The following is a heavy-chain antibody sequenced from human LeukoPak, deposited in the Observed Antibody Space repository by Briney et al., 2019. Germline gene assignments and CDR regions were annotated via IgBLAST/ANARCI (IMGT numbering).Heavy chain of an antibody. Sequence: PGGSLRLSCEASGFTFSHYWMHWVRHAPGKGLVWVSRTNTDGSSTSYVDSVKGRFTISRDNAKNTMYLQMNSLRAEDTAMYYCVPTDSSGLDWGQGTLVTVSS. CDR3: VPTDSSGLD. J-gene: IGHJ4*02. CDR2: TNTDGSST. V-gene: IGHV3-74*01. D-gene: IGHD3-22*01. CDR1: GFTFSHYW.